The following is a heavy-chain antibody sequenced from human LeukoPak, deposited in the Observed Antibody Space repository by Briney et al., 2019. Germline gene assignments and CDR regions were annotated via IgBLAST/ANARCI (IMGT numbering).Heavy chain of an antibody. D-gene: IGHD3-22*01. J-gene: IGHJ4*02. Sequence: GGSLRLSCAASGITLSNYGMSWVRQAPGKGLEWVAGMSDSGGRTNYADSVKGRFTISRDNPKNTLYLQMNSLRAEDTAVYFCAKRGVVIRVILVGFHKEAYYFDSWGQGALVTVSS. CDR3: AKRGVVIRVILVGFHKEAYYFDS. CDR2: MSDSGGRT. CDR1: GITLSNYG. V-gene: IGHV3-23*01.